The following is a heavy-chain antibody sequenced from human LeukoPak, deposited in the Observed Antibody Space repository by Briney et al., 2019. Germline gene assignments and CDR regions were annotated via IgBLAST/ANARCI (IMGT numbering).Heavy chain of an antibody. CDR2: IIPIFGTA. Sequence: WASVKVSCKASGGTFSSYAISWVRPAPGQGLEWMGGIIPIFGTANYAQKFQGRVTITADKSTSTAYMELSSLRSEDTAVYYCASGDSSGYYGSYYYYYMDVWGKGTTVTASS. J-gene: IGHJ6*03. V-gene: IGHV1-69*06. CDR1: GGTFSSYA. CDR3: ASGDSSGYYGSYYYYYMDV. D-gene: IGHD3-22*01.